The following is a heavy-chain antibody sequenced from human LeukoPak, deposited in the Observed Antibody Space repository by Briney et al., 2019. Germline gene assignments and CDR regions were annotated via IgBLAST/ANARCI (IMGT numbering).Heavy chain of an antibody. CDR2: ISYDGSNR. V-gene: IGHV3-30-3*01. Sequence: GGSLRLSCAASGFTFSTYSMHWVRQAPDKGLEWVALISYDGSNRYYADSVKGRFTISRDNSKNTLYLQMNSLRPEDTAVYYCARGFEADSGSYLVDYWGQGTLVTVSS. D-gene: IGHD1-26*01. J-gene: IGHJ4*02. CDR3: ARGFEADSGSYLVDY. CDR1: GFTFSTYS.